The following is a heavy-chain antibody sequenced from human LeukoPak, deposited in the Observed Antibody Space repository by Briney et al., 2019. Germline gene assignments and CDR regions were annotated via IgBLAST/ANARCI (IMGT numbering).Heavy chain of an antibody. J-gene: IGHJ3*02. CDR2: ISPSGAST. V-gene: IGHV1-46*01. CDR1: GYTFTSYY. CDR3: ARGSSRSPRDAFDI. Sequence: ASVKVSCKASGYTFTSYYMHGVRQAPGQGLEWMGIISPSGASTTYAQNFQDRVTMTRDMSTSTLYMELSSLKSEDTAVYYCARGSSRSPRDAFDIWGQGTMVTVSS.